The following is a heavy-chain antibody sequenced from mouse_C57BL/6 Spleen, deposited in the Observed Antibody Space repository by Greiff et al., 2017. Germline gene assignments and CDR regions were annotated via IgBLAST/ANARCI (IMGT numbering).Heavy chain of an antibody. D-gene: IGHD2-2*01. CDR1: GYTFTSYW. CDR2: IDPSDSYT. Sequence: QVHVKQPGAELVMPGASVKLSCKASGYTFTSYWMHWVKQRPGQGLEWIGEIDPSDSYTNYNQKFKGKSTLTVDKSSSTAYMQLSSLTSEDSAVYYCARWLRRYFDVWGTGTTVTVSS. V-gene: IGHV1-69*01. CDR3: ARWLRRYFDV. J-gene: IGHJ1*03.